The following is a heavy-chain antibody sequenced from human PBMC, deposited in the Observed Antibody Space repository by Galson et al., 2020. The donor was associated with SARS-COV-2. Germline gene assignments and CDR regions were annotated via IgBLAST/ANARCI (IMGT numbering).Heavy chain of an antibody. CDR3: AREETDYDSSGPVYYYYGMDV. CDR1: GGSISSSNW. Sequence: SETLSLTCAVSGGSISSSNWWSWVRQPPGKGLEWIGEIYHSGSTNYNPSLKSRVTISVDKSRNQFSLKLSSVTAADTAVYYCAREETDYDSSGPVYYYYGMDVWGQGTTVTVSS. D-gene: IGHD3-22*01. J-gene: IGHJ6*02. V-gene: IGHV4-4*02. CDR2: IYHSGST.